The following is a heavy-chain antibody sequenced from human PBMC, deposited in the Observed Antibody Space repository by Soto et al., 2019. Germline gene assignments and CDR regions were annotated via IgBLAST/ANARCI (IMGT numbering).Heavy chain of an antibody. V-gene: IGHV3-23*01. CDR1: GFTFSSFA. CDR3: AKAVGPLWSGY. Sequence: EVQLLESGGGLVQPGGSLRLSCAASGFTFSSFAMSWVRQAPGRGLEWVSTISESGGSRYYADSVKGRFTISRDNSKNTLYLQMNSLRAEDTAVYYCAKAVGPLWSGYWVQGTLVTVSS. D-gene: IGHD3-3*01. CDR2: ISESGGSR. J-gene: IGHJ4*02.